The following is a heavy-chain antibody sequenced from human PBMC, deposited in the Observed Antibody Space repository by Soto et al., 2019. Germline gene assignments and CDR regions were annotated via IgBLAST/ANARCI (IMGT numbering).Heavy chain of an antibody. CDR2: IYSGGST. V-gene: IGHV3-53*01. CDR1: GFTVSSNY. D-gene: IGHD3-22*01. CDR3: ARDPDYYDSSGYYPEYFQH. Sequence: SLRLSCAASGFTVSSNYMSWVRQAPGKGLEWVSVIYSGGSTYYADSVKGRFTISRDNSKNTLYLQMNSLRAEDTAVYYCARDPDYYDSSGYYPEYFQHWGQGTLVTVSS. J-gene: IGHJ1*01.